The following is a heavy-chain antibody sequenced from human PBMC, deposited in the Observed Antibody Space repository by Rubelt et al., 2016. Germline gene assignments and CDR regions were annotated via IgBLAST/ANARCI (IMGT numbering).Heavy chain of an antibody. V-gene: IGHV3-30*04. CDR1: GLTFSSSA. CDR2: ISYDGSNK. D-gene: IGHD3-10*01. CDR3: ARDSYYYGLGSYPPSY. Sequence: GLTFSSSAMHWVRQAPDKGLEWLAVISYDGSNKYYADSVKGRFTISRDNSKNTLYLQMNSLRPEDTAVYYCARDSYYYGLGSYPPSYWGQGTLVTVSS. J-gene: IGHJ4*02.